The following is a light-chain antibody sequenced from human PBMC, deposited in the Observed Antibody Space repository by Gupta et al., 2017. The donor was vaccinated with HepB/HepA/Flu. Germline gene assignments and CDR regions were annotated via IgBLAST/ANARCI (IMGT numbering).Light chain of an antibody. CDR3: QVWDSSSDHPDGV. J-gene: IGLJ2*01. CDR2: DVS. CDR1: NIGSKS. Sequence: SYVLTQPPSVSVAPGKTARITCGGNNIGSKSVHWYQQKPGQAPVLVVYDVSDRPSGIPERFSGSNSGNTATLTISRVEAGDEADYDGQVWDSSSDHPDGVFGGGTKLTVL. V-gene: IGLV3-21*03.